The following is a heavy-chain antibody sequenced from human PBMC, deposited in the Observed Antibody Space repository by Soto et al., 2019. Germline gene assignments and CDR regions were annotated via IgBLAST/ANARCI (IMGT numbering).Heavy chain of an antibody. D-gene: IGHD6-13*01. Sequence: PGGSLRLSCAASGFIFRGYGMHWVRQSPGKGLEWVAVISYDGNNKYFADSVKGRFTISRDNFKNTVYLQMNSLSTDDTAVYYCAKGYIAAPGVLDGIDVWGQGTMVTVSS. CDR2: ISYDGNNK. J-gene: IGHJ3*01. V-gene: IGHV3-30*18. CDR1: GFIFRGYG. CDR3: AKGYIAAPGVLDGIDV.